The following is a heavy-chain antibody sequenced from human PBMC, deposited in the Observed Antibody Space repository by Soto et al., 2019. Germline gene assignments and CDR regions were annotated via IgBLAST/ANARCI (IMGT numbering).Heavy chain of an antibody. J-gene: IGHJ4*02. V-gene: IGHV1-18*01. Sequence: ASVKVSCKASGYTFTSYGISWVRQAPGQGLEWMGGFSSYNGKTNYAQKFQGRVTMTTDTSTDTAYMELSSLRSDDTAVYYCAIITYYYDSSGYYYVDYFDYWGQGTLVTVSS. CDR2: FSSYNGKT. CDR3: AIITYYYDSSGYYYVDYFDY. D-gene: IGHD3-22*01. CDR1: GYTFTSYG.